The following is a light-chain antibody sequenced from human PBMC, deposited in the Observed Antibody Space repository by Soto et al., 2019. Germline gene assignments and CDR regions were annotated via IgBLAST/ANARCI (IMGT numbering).Light chain of an antibody. J-gene: IGKJ1*01. V-gene: IGKV1-39*01. CDR2: AAS. CDR1: QSISHY. CDR3: QQSYDMPWT. Sequence: IQMTHSPSPLSASLGDTVTITFRASQSISHYLSWYQQKPGKAPQLLIYAASNLQTGVPSRFSGSGFGTDFTLTISSLQPEDFAAYYCQQSYDMPWTFGLGTKVDIK.